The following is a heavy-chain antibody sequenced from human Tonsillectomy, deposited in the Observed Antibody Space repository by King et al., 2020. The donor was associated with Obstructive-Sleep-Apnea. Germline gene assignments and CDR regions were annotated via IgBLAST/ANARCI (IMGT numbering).Heavy chain of an antibody. CDR1: GGSISNYY. CDR2: MSYSGNT. D-gene: IGHD5-12*01. Sequence: VQLQESGPGLVKPSETLSLTCTVSGGSISNYYWSWIRQPPGKGLEWIGYMSYSGNTNFNPSLKSRVTMSADTSKIQFSLRLSSVTAADTAVYYCARHRGVEDYGGYGDYFDYWGQGTLVTVSS. V-gene: IGHV4-59*08. J-gene: IGHJ4*02. CDR3: ARHRGVEDYGGYGDYFDY.